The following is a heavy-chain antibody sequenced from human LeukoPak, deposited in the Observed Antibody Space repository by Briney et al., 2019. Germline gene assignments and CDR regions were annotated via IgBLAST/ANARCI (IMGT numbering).Heavy chain of an antibody. CDR2: ISGSGGST. CDR3: AIGYGDQYYYYGMDV. D-gene: IGHD4-17*01. CDR1: GFTFSSYA. Sequence: GSLRLSCAASGFTFSSYAMGWVRQAPGKGLEWVSAISGSGGSTYYADSVKGRFTISRDNSKNTLYLQMNSLRAEDTAVYYCAIGYGDQYYYYGMDVWGQGTTVTVSS. V-gene: IGHV3-23*01. J-gene: IGHJ6*02.